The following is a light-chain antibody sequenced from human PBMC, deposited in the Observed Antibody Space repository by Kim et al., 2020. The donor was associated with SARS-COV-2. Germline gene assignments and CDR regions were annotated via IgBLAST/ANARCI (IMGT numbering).Light chain of an antibody. CDR1: KLGEKY. J-gene: IGLJ2*01. CDR3: QAWDSTVV. V-gene: IGLV3-1*01. Sequence: VSLSPGKPASITCSGDKLGEKYACWYQQKPGQSPVLVIYQDSRRPSGIPERFSGSNSGNTATLTISGTQAMDEADYYCQAWDSTVVFGGGTQLTVL. CDR2: QDS.